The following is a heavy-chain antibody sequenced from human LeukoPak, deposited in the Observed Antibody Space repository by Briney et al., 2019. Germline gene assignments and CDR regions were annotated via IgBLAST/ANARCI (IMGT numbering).Heavy chain of an antibody. J-gene: IGHJ4*02. CDR2: MNQDETET. CDR3: ARVRSPPEDNSNYRPVDY. Sequence: GGSLRLSCTVSGFSFSNYWMSWVRQAPGKGLEWMANMNQDETETNYEDSVKGRFIISRDNAKNSLFLRMNSLRVEDTAMYYCARVRSPPEDNSNYRPVDYWGQGILVTVSS. V-gene: IGHV3-7*03. D-gene: IGHD1-1*01. CDR1: GFSFSNYW.